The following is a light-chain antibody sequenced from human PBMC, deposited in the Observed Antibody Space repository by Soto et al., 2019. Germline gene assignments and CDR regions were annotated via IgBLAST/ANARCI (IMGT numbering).Light chain of an antibody. CDR1: SSDVGGYNY. CDR2: EVS. V-gene: IGLV2-14*01. CDR3: SSYTSSSIDNV. Sequence: QSALTQPASVSGSPGQSITISCTGTSSDVGGYNYVSWYQQHPGKAPKLMIYEVSNRPSGVSNRFSGSKSGNTASLTISGIQSEDEDDYYCSSYTSSSIDNVFGTGTKVTVL. J-gene: IGLJ1*01.